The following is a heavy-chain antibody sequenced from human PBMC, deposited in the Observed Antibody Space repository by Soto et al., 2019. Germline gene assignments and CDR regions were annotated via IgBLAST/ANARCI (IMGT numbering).Heavy chain of an antibody. CDR2: IYYSGST. J-gene: IGHJ3*02. V-gene: IGHV4-59*01. CDR1: GGSISSYY. D-gene: IGHD3-10*01. Sequence: QVQLQESGPGLVKPSETLSLTCTVSGGSISSYYWSWIRQLPGKGLEWIGYIYYSGSTNYNPSLKSRDTISVDTSKNQFSLKLSSVTAADTAVYYCARVWGGAFDIWGQGTMVTVSS. CDR3: ARVWGGAFDI.